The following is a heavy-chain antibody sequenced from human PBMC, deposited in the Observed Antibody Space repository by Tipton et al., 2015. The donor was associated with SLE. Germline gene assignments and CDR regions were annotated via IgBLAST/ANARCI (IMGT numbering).Heavy chain of an antibody. CDR2: ISHDGGA. CDR3: ARDGGQRVISGTYDFYYYGLDV. Sequence: TLSLTCTVSGVSISTYYWTWIRQSPGKGLEWIGEISHDGGANYNPSLESRGTISLETSKNQFSLKLTSVTAADTAVYYCARDGGQRVISGTYDFYYYGLDVWGQGTTVTVSS. J-gene: IGHJ6*02. D-gene: IGHD6-13*01. V-gene: IGHV4-34*01. CDR1: GVSISTYY.